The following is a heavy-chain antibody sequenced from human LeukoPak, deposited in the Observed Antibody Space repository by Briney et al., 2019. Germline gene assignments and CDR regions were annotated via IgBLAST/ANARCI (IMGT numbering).Heavy chain of an antibody. D-gene: IGHD4-11*01. CDR1: VFTFSSYW. Sequence: PGGSLRLSCAASVFTFSSYWMHWVRQAPGKGLVWVSRINIDGSSTSYADSVKGRFTISRDKAKNTLYLQMNSLRAEDTAVYYCARSKSVDYWGQGTLVTVSS. J-gene: IGHJ4*02. V-gene: IGHV3-74*01. CDR3: ARSKSVDY. CDR2: INIDGSST.